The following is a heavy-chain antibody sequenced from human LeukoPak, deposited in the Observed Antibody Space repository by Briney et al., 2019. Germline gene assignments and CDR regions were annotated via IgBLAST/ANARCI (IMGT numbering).Heavy chain of an antibody. CDR3: ASGGSGTYDY. Sequence: PGGSLRLSCAASGFTFSSFWMHWVRHAPGKGLVWVSRISAGGDTTTYADSVKGRFTISRDNARNTLYLQMNSLRAEDTAVYYCASGGSGTYDYWGQGTLVTVSS. V-gene: IGHV3-74*01. CDR2: ISAGGDTT. J-gene: IGHJ4*02. CDR1: GFTFSSFW. D-gene: IGHD1-26*01.